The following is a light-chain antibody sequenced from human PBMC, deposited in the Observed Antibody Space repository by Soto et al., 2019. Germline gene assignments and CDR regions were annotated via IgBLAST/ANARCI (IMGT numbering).Light chain of an antibody. J-gene: IGKJ1*01. Sequence: DIQLTQSPSFLSASVGDRVTITCRASQSISSWLAWYQQKPGKAPKLLIYKASSLESGVPSRFSGSGSGTEFTLTISSLQPDDFATYYCQQYNSYSATFGQGTKWIS. CDR2: KAS. CDR1: QSISSW. CDR3: QQYNSYSAT. V-gene: IGKV1-5*03.